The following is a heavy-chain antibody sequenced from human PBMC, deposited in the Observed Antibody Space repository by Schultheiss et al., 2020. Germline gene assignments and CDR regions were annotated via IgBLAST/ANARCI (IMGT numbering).Heavy chain of an antibody. V-gene: IGHV1-2*02. J-gene: IGHJ4*02. CDR3: ALGGYGGYGYGY. CDR1: GYTFTDHY. CDR2: INPDTGDT. D-gene: IGHD5-12*01. Sequence: ASVKVSCKASGYTFTDHYMHWVRQAPGQGLEWMGWINPDTGDTKYAQKFQGRVTMTTDTSITTGYMELSSLRSDDTAVYYCALGGYGGYGYGYWGQGTLVTVSS.